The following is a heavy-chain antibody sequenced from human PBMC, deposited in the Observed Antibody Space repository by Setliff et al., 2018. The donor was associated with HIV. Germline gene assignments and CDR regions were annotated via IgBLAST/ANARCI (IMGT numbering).Heavy chain of an antibody. V-gene: IGHV4-59*11. J-gene: IGHJ2*01. CDR2: IYYSGST. Sequence: PSETLSLTCTVSGGTISSHYWNWIRQSPGKGLEWIGYIYYSGSTNYNPSLKSRVTISIDTSQNQFSLKLTSVTAADTAVYYCARVESRSWSYWYFDLWGRGTLVTVSS. D-gene: IGHD1-26*01. CDR3: ARVESRSWSYWYFDL. CDR1: GGTISSHY.